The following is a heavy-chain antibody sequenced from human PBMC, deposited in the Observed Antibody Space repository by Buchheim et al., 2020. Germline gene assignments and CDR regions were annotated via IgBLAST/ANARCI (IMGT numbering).Heavy chain of an antibody. V-gene: IGHV3-23*01. J-gene: IGHJ6*02. CDR2: ISGTGGNI. CDR1: GFNFRKYG. Sequence: EVHLLESGGGLGHPGGSLKLSCVASGFNFRKYGMTWVRQSAGKGLEWVATISGTGGNIYYADSVNGRSTLSRDNFKNTLYLHMTRLRADDSALYYCAKVTTFTNYYYGLDVWGRGTT. D-gene: IGHD2/OR15-2a*01. CDR3: AKVTTFTNYYYGLDV.